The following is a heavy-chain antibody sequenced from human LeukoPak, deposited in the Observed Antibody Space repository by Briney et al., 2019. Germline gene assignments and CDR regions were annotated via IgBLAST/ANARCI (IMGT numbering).Heavy chain of an antibody. CDR1: GFTFNSNW. Sequence: PGGSLRLSCAASGFTFNSNWMSWVRQAPGKGLEWMANIKEDGSEKYYVDSVKGRFTISRDNAKNSLYLQMNSLRAEDTAVYYCARQRYGGFTYWGQGTLVTVSS. V-gene: IGHV3-7*01. CDR3: ARQRYGGFTY. D-gene: IGHD4-17*01. J-gene: IGHJ4*02. CDR2: IKEDGSEK.